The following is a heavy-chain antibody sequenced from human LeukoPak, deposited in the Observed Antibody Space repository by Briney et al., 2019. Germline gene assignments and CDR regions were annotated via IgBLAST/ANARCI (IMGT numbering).Heavy chain of an antibody. CDR2: INPNSGGT. CDR3: ADGRWFGEFLPIFDY. D-gene: IGHD3-10*01. Sequence: ASVKVSCKASGYTFTGYYMHWVRQAPGQGLEWMGWINPNSGGTNYAQKFQGRVTMTRDTSISTAYMELSRLRSDDTAVYYCADGRWFGEFLPIFDYWGQGTLVTVSS. J-gene: IGHJ4*02. V-gene: IGHV1-2*02. CDR1: GYTFTGYY.